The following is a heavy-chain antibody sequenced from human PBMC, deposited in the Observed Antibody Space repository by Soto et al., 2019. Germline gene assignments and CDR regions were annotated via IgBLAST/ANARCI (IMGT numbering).Heavy chain of an antibody. D-gene: IGHD2-2*01. J-gene: IGHJ5*02. CDR2: IGTAGDT. V-gene: IGHV3-13*01. CDR3: AKRVVVPAAIAARPNWFDP. Sequence: GGSLRLSCAASGFTFSSYDMHWVRQATGKGLEWVSAIGTAGDTYYPGSVKGRFTISRDNSKNTLYLQMNSLRAEDTAVYYCAKRVVVPAAIAARPNWFDPWGQGTLVTVSS. CDR1: GFTFSSYD.